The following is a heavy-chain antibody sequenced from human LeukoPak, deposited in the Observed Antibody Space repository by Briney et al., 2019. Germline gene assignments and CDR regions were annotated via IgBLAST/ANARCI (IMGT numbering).Heavy chain of an antibody. J-gene: IGHJ4*02. CDR2: IRYDGSNK. D-gene: IGHD2-2*01. CDR3: GTGYCSSISCFRVDY. Sequence: GGSLRLSCAASGFTFSSYGMHWVRQAPGKGLEWVSFIRYDGSNKYYADSVKGRFTISRDNSKNTLYLQMNSLRAEDTAVYYCGTGYCSSISCFRVDYWGQGTLVTVSS. CDR1: GFTFSSYG. V-gene: IGHV3-30*02.